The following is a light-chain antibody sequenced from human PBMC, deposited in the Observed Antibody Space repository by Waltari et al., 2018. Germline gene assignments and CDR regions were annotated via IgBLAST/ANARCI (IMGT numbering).Light chain of an antibody. J-gene: IGLJ3*02. CDR1: ALPKKS. V-gene: IGLV3-10*01. CDR2: EYS. CDR3: YSTDSSGNQG. Sequence: SYELTQPPTVSVSPGQAARITCPGGALPKKSAYWYQQKSGQAPVLVNYEYSKRPSGIPARFSGSSSGTMATLTISGAQVEDEADYYCYSTDSSGNQGFGGGTKLTVL.